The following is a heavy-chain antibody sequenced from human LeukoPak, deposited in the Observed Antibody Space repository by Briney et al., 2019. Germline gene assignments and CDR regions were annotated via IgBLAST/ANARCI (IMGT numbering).Heavy chain of an antibody. D-gene: IGHD2-8*01. V-gene: IGHV1-69*05. Sequence: SVKVSCKASGGTFSSYAISWVRQAPGQGLEWMGRIIPIFGTANYAQKFQGRVTITTDESTSTAYMELSSLRSEDTAVYYCAFGLMVYAIVGDDYWGQGTLVTVS. CDR1: GGTFSSYA. CDR3: AFGLMVYAIVGDDY. J-gene: IGHJ4*02. CDR2: IIPIFGTA.